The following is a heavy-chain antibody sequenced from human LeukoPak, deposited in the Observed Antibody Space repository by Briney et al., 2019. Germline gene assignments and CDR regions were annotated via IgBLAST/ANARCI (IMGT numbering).Heavy chain of an antibody. CDR3: ARESRIAAAGTYCYYYYGMDV. CDR2: ISAYNGNT. V-gene: IGHV1-18*01. J-gene: IGHJ6*02. CDR1: GYTFTSYG. D-gene: IGHD6-13*01. Sequence: ASVKVSCKASGYTFTSYGISWVRQAPGQGLEWMGWISAYNGNTNYAQKLQGRVTMITDTSTSTAYMELRSLRSDDTAVYYCARESRIAAAGTYCYYYYGMDVWGQGTTVTVSS.